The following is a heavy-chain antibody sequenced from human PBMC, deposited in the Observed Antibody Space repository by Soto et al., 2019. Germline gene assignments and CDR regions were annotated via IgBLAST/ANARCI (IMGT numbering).Heavy chain of an antibody. CDR3: ARSITYSWLFFDY. CDR2: IYHSGST. D-gene: IGHD3-9*01. J-gene: IGHJ4*02. V-gene: IGHV4-4*02. Sequence: PXGTLSLTCAVSGGSISRTNWYSCVRQPPGKGLEWIGEIYHSGSTNYNPSLKSRVTISVDKSRNQFSLKLSSVTAADTAVYYCARSITYSWLFFDYWGQGTLVTVSS. CDR1: GGSISRTNW.